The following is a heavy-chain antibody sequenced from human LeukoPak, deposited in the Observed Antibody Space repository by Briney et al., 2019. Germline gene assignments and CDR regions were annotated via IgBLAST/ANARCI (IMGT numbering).Heavy chain of an antibody. CDR3: AREPKYCSGGSCQDY. V-gene: IGHV3-21*01. Sequence: GGSLRLSCAASGFTFSSYSMNWLRQAPGKGLEWVSSISSSSSYIYYARSVKGRFTISRDNAENSLYLQMNSLRAEDTAVYYCAREPKYCSGGSCQDYWGQGTLVTVSS. CDR1: GFTFSSYS. CDR2: ISSSSSYI. J-gene: IGHJ4*02. D-gene: IGHD2-15*01.